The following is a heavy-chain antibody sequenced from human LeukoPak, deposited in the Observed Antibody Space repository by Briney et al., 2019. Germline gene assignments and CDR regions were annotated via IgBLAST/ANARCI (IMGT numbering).Heavy chain of an antibody. D-gene: IGHD6-13*01. V-gene: IGHV3-30*03. Sequence: GGSLRLSCAASGFTFSSFSMHWVRQAPGKGLEWVAVLSYDGSNNYYADSVKGRFTISRDNSKNTLYLQMNSLRAEDTAVYYCARSTGSSRSPGGDDAFDIWGQGTMVTVSS. CDR2: LSYDGSNN. CDR3: ARSTGSSRSPGGDDAFDI. CDR1: GFTFSSFS. J-gene: IGHJ3*02.